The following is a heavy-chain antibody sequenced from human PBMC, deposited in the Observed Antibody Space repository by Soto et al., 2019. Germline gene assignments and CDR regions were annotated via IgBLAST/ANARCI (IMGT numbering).Heavy chain of an antibody. CDR2: IIPIFGTA. Sequence: KVSCKASGGTFSSYAISWVRQAPGQGLEWMGGIIPIFGTANYAQKFQGRVTITADESTSTAYMELSSLRSEDTAVYYCARGLVGRRITIFGVEGMDVWGQGTTVTVS. CDR3: ARGLVGRRITIFGVEGMDV. J-gene: IGHJ6*02. CDR1: GGTFSSYA. V-gene: IGHV1-69*01. D-gene: IGHD3-3*01.